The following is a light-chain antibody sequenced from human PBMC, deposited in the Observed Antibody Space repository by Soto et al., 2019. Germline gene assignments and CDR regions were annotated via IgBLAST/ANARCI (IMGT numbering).Light chain of an antibody. Sequence: EIVLTQSPATRSLSPGERATLSCRASQSVSSYLAWYQQKPGQAQRLLIYDASNRATGIPARFSGSVSGTDFTLTISSLEPEDFAVYDGQQRSNWPPITFGQGTRLEIK. CDR2: DAS. J-gene: IGKJ5*01. V-gene: IGKV3-11*01. CDR3: QQRSNWPPIT. CDR1: QSVSSY.